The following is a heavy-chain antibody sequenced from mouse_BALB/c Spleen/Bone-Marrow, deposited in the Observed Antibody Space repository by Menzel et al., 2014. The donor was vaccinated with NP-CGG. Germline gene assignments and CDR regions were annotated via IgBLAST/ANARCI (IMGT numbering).Heavy chain of an antibody. CDR1: GYAFTNYW. J-gene: IGHJ2*01. CDR3: ARRRSLDY. V-gene: IGHV1-63*01. Sequence: QVQLQQSGAELVRPGTSVKISCKASGYAFTNYWLGWVKQRPGHGLEWIGDIYPGSGNTYYNEKFKGKFTLTADKSSSTAYMQLSSLTSEDSAVYFCARRRSLDYWGQGTTLTGSS. CDR2: IYPGSGNT.